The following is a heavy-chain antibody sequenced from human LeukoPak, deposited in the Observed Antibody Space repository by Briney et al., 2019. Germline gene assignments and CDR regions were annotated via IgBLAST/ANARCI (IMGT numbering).Heavy chain of an antibody. V-gene: IGHV3-53*04. Sequence: PGGSLRLSCAASGFNVSSKYMSWVRQAPGKGLEWVSVIYSGGSTYYADSVKGRFTISRHNSRNTMYLQMNGLIPEDTAVYYCAREGLSGSYFFDGMDVWGQGTTVTVSS. J-gene: IGHJ6*02. CDR2: IYSGGST. CDR1: GFNVSSKY. CDR3: AREGLSGSYFFDGMDV. D-gene: IGHD1-26*01.